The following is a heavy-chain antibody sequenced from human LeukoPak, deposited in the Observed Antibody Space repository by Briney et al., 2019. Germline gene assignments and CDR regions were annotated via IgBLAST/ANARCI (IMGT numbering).Heavy chain of an antibody. CDR3: ARSGWAADY. CDR1: GFTFSSYG. V-gene: IGHV3-33*01. D-gene: IGHD1-26*01. J-gene: IGHJ4*02. Sequence: GRSLRLSCAASGFTFSSYGMHWVRQAPGKGLEWVAVIWYDGSNKYYADSVKGRFTNSRDNSKNTLYLQMNSLRAEDTAVYYCARSGWAADYWGQGTLVTVSS. CDR2: IWYDGSNK.